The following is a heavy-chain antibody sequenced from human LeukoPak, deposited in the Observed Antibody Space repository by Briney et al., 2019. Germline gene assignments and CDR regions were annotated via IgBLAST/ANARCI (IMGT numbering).Heavy chain of an antibody. CDR2: IYPGDSDT. CDR3: ARCQGGITMVRGAHNWFDP. V-gene: IGHV5-51*01. Sequence: KPGESLKISCKGSGYRFTSYWIGWVRQMPGKGLEWMGIIYPGDSDTRYSPSFQGQVTISADKSISTAYLQWSSLKASDTAMYYCARCQGGITMVRGAHNWFDPWGQGTLVTVSS. D-gene: IGHD3-10*01. CDR1: GYRFTSYW. J-gene: IGHJ5*02.